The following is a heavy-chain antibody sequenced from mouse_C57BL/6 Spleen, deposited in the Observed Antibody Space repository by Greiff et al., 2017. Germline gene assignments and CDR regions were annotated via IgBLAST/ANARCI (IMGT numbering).Heavy chain of an antibody. V-gene: IGHV1-55*01. CDR3: ARWSYDGYPFFDY. D-gene: IGHD2-3*01. Sequence: VQLQQPGAALVKPGASVKMSCKASGYTFTSYWITWVKQRPGQGLEWIGDIYPGSGSTNYNEKFKSKATLTVDTSSSTAYMQLNSLTSEDAAVYYCARWSYDGYPFFDYWGQGTTLTVSS. CDR2: IYPGSGST. CDR1: GYTFTSYW. J-gene: IGHJ2*01.